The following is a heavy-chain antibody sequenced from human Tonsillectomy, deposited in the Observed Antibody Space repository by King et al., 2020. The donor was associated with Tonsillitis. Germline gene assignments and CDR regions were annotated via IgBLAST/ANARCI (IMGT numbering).Heavy chain of an antibody. CDR1: GFTFGIHG. Sequence: VQLVESGGGVVQPGRSLRLSCAASGFTFGIHGMHWVRQAPGKGLEWVAVMWYDGNNTYYADSVKGRFTISRDISKKTLYLQMNSLRAEDTAVFYCARGLYDSNAFDIWGQGTMVTVSS. CDR2: MWYDGNNT. CDR3: ARGLYDSNAFDI. D-gene: IGHD3-22*01. J-gene: IGHJ3*02. V-gene: IGHV3-33*01.